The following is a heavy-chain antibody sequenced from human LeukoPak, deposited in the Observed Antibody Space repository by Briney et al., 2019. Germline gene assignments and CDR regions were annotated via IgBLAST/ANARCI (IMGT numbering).Heavy chain of an antibody. D-gene: IGHD3-10*01. CDR2: IYYSGST. CDR1: GGSISSYY. V-gene: IGHV4-59*08. CDR3: ARLIWFGEPYFDY. Sequence: SETLSLTCTVSGGSISSYYWSWIRQPPGKGLEWIGYIYYSGSTNYNPSLKSRVTISVDTSKNQFSLKLSSVTAADTAVYYCARLIWFGEPYFDYWGQGTLVTVSS. J-gene: IGHJ4*02.